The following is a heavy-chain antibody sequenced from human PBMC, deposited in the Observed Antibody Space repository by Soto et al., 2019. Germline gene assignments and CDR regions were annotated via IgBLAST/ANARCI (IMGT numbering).Heavy chain of an antibody. J-gene: IGHJ4*02. Sequence: QVLVQESGPGLVKPSQTLTLSCTVSGGSVDSGNHYWNWIRQPPGKGLEWIGYIYYGESTYYNPSLKSRANIAVDTSQSRFSLRLTSVTAADTAVYYCARDRGSAMTTMIFDHWGQGTLVTVSS. CDR1: GGSVDSGNHY. CDR3: ARDRGSAMTTMIFDH. V-gene: IGHV4-30-4*01. CDR2: IYYGEST. D-gene: IGHD4-17*01.